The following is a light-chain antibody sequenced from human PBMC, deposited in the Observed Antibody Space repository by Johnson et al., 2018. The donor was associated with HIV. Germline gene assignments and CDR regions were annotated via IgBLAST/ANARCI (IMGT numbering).Light chain of an antibody. V-gene: IGLV1-51*01. CDR1: SSNIGNNY. CDR2: DNY. CDR3: GAWDSGLTAGV. Sequence: QSVLTQPPSVSAAPGQRVTISCSGSSSNIGNNYVSWYQHLPGTAPKLLIYDNYKRPSGIPDRFSGSRSGTSATLGITGLQTGDEADYYCGAWDSGLTAGVFGTGTKVTVL. J-gene: IGLJ1*01.